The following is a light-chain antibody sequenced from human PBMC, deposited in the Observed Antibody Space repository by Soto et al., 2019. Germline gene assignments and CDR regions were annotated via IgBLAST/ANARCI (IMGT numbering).Light chain of an antibody. CDR2: NDS. CDR3: QVWDSSSEWV. V-gene: IGLV3-21*02. Sequence: SSELSQPPSVSVAPGQTARLTCGGNNIGTKSVHWYQQKPGQAPVLVVFNDSDRPSGIPERFSGSNSGDTATTATLTISRVEAGDEADYYCQVWDSSSEWVFGGGTKLTVL. J-gene: IGLJ3*02. CDR1: NIGTKS.